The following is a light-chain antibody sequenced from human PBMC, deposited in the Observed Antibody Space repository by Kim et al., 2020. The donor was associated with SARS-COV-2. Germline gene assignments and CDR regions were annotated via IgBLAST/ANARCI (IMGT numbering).Light chain of an antibody. CDR1: QSISSY. Sequence: AAVGDRVTITCRASQSISSYLNWYQQKPGKAPNLLIYAASSLQSGVPSRFSGSGSGTDFTLTISSLQPEDFATYYCQQSYSTPLTFGRGTKVDI. J-gene: IGKJ4*01. CDR3: QQSYSTPLT. CDR2: AAS. V-gene: IGKV1-39*01.